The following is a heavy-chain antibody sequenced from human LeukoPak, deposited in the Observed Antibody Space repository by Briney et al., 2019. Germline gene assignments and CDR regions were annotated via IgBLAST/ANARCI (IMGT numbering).Heavy chain of an antibody. V-gene: IGHV4-39*07. CDR2: IYYSGST. CDR1: GGSISSSSYY. J-gene: IGHJ4*02. D-gene: IGHD3-10*01. CDR3: ARAKGGYYGSGRIDY. Sequence: SETLSLTCTVSGGSISSSSYYWGWIRQPPGKGLEWIGSIYYSGSTYYNPSLKSRVTISVDTSKNQFSLKLSSVTAADTAVYYWARAKGGYYGSGRIDYWGQGTLVTVSS.